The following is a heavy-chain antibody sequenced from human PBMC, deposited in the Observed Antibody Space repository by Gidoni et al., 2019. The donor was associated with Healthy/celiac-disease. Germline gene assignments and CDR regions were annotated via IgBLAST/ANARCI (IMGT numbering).Heavy chain of an antibody. J-gene: IGHJ4*02. CDR3: AREGSSGWYFY. CDR2: IYYSGST. V-gene: IGHV4-59*01. D-gene: IGHD6-19*01. CDR1: GGSISSYY. Sequence: QVQLQESGPGLVKPSETLSLACTVSGGSISSYYRSWIRPPPGKGLEWIGYIYYSGSTNYNPSLKSRVTISVDTSKNQFSLKLSSVTAGDTAVYYCAREGSSGWYFYWGQGTLVTVSS.